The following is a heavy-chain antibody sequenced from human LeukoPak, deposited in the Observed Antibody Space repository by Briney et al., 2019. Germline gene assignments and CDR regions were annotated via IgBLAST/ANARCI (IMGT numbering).Heavy chain of an antibody. CDR1: GVSMSSGGYY. J-gene: IGHJ4*02. CDR3: AIEGTKCSFDY. CDR2: IYYSGST. V-gene: IGHV4-31*03. Sequence: TLSLTCTVSGVSMSSGGYYWRWIHQHPGKGLEWIGYIYYSGSTYYNPSLKSRVTISVDTSKNQFSLKLSSVTAADTAVYYCAIEGTKCSFDYWGQGTLVTVSS. D-gene: IGHD2-8*01.